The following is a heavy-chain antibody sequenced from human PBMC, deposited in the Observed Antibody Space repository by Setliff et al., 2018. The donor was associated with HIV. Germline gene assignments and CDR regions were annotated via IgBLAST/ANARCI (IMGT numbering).Heavy chain of an antibody. Sequence: ASVKVSCKASGYTFTNYGINWVRQAPGQGLEWMGWISGYNGNTNYAQNLQGRVTMTTDTSASTAYMELRSLRSDDTAVYYCARSGLYCSGGRCYSGAFDIWGQGTMVTVS. V-gene: IGHV1-18*01. CDR1: GYTFTNYG. CDR2: ISGYNGNT. CDR3: ARSGLYCSGGRCYSGAFDI. J-gene: IGHJ3*02. D-gene: IGHD2-15*01.